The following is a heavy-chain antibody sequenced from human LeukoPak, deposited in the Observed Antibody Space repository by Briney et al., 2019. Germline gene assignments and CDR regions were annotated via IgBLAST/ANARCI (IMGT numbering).Heavy chain of an antibody. D-gene: IGHD6-19*01. Sequence: ASVKVSCKASGYIFTSYAMHWVRQAPGQRLEWMGWINAGNGNTKYSQKFQGTVTITRDTSASTAYMEVSSLRSEDTAAYYCARYSSGWGAFDIWGQGTMVTVSS. V-gene: IGHV1-3*01. CDR3: ARYSSGWGAFDI. J-gene: IGHJ3*02. CDR1: GYIFTSYA. CDR2: INAGNGNT.